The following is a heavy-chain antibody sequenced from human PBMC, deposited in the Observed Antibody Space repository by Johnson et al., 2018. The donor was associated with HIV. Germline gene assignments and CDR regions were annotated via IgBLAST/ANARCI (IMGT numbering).Heavy chain of an antibody. CDR2: ISTSGSTT. CDR3: ARGAIKYSSSWLGAFDI. CDR1: GFNLSDYY. V-gene: IGHV3-11*04. D-gene: IGHD6-6*01. J-gene: IGHJ3*02. Sequence: QMMLVESGGGLVKPGGSLRLSCAASGFNLSDYYMSWIRQAPGKGLECVSYISTSGSTTYYVDSVKGRFTISRDNAKNSLDLQMNSLRAEDTAVYYCARGAIKYSSSWLGAFDIWGQGTMVTVSS.